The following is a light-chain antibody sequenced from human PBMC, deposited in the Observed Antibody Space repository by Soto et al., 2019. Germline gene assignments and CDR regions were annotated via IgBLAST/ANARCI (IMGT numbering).Light chain of an antibody. CDR2: WAS. Sequence: DIALTQSPDSLALSLGERATMNCKSSQSVLYSSYNKSYLAWYQVKPGRPPKLLFSWASTRESGVPDRLSGSRSGTDCTLTISSLQAEDVAVYYCQQYYSTLITFGQGTRLEIK. J-gene: IGKJ5*01. V-gene: IGKV4-1*01. CDR3: QQYYSTLIT. CDR1: QSVLYSSYNKSY.